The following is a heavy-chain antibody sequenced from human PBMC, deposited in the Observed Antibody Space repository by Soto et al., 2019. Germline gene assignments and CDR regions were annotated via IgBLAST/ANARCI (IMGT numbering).Heavy chain of an antibody. V-gene: IGHV4-59*01. J-gene: IGHJ4*02. CDR2: IYYSGIT. CDR3: ARVDSSGWYYFDY. D-gene: IGHD6-19*01. Sequence: QVQLQESGPGLVKPSETLSLTCTVSGGSISTYYWSWIRQPPGKGLEWIGYIYYSGITTYNPSLRSRVTISVDTSKNQFSLKLSSVTAADTAVYYCARVDSSGWYYFDYWGQGTLVTVSS. CDR1: GGSISTYY.